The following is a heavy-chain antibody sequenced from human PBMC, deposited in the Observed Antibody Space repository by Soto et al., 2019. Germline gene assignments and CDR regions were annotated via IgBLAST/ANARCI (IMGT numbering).Heavy chain of an antibody. J-gene: IGHJ6*04. CDR2: IIPILGIA. D-gene: IGHD2-15*01. Sequence: SVKVSCKASGGTFSSYTISWVRQAPGQGLEWMGRIIPILGIAYYAQKFQGRVTISRDNSKNTQYLQMNSLRAEDMAVYYCARDDVLCDGGRCYGVPLDVWGKGTTVTVSS. V-gene: IGHV1-69*02. CDR3: ARDDVLCDGGRCYGVPLDV. CDR1: GGTFSSYT.